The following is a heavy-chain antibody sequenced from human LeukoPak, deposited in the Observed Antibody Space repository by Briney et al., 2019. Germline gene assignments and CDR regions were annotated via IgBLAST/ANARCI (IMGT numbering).Heavy chain of an antibody. J-gene: IGHJ4*02. V-gene: IGHV4-39*01. CDR3: ARGPYGSGSYYNVGLDY. D-gene: IGHD3-10*01. CDR2: IYYSGST. Sequence: SETLSLTYSVSGASISSSSYYWGWIRQPPGKGLEWIGSIYYSGSTYYNPSLKSRVTISVDTSKNQFSLKLSSVTAADTAVYYCARGPYGSGSYYNVGLDYWGQGTLVTVSS. CDR1: GASISSSSYY.